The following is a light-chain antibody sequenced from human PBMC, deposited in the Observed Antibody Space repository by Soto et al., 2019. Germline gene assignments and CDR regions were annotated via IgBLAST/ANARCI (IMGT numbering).Light chain of an antibody. Sequence: EIVLTQSPGTLSLSPGEKATLSCRASQSLSGNYLAWYQQRPGQAPRLLISGASSRATDIPDRFSGSGSGTDFTLTINRLQPEDFAMYYCQQHGSSPLITFGPGTKVDIK. J-gene: IGKJ3*01. CDR1: QSLSGNY. CDR3: QQHGSSPLIT. V-gene: IGKV3-20*01. CDR2: GAS.